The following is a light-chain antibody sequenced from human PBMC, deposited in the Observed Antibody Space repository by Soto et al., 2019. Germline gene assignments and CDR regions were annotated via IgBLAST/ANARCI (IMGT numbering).Light chain of an antibody. CDR3: QQIDSYPRT. Sequence: AIQLTQSPSSLSASVGAKATITCRAGQGIITLAWNQQKPGKAPNLLISAASTLETGVPSRFSGSGSGTDFALTISSLQPEDFATYYCQQIDSYPRTFGQGTKVEIK. V-gene: IGKV1-13*02. CDR2: AAS. J-gene: IGKJ1*01. CDR1: QGIIT.